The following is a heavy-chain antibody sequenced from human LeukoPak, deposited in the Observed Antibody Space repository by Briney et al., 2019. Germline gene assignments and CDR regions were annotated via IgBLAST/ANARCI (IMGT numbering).Heavy chain of an antibody. J-gene: IGHJ3*01. D-gene: IGHD3-3*01. Sequence: PGGSLTLSCAASGFTFSSYPLHWVRQAPGKGLEWVTLISYDGSKIYYADSVKGRFTISRDNSKNTLYLQMNSLRAEDTAVYYCARESGWGLPHAFDFWGQGTMVTVSS. V-gene: IGHV3-30-3*01. CDR2: ISYDGSKI. CDR1: GFTFSSYP. CDR3: ARESGWGLPHAFDF.